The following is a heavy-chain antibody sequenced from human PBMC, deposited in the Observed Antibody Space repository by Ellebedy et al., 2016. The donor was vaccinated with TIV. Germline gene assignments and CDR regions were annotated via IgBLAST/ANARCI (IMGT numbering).Heavy chain of an antibody. CDR1: GLTPSTNP. J-gene: IGHJ4*02. V-gene: IGHV3-23*01. CDR3: VKDRVGQWLATFYFDY. CDR2: TRARGADT. D-gene: IGHD6-19*01. Sequence: PGGSLRPSCAGPGLTPSTNPMTWVRQAPGKGLAWVSRTRARGADTHYADSVKGRFTISRDNAKNSLHLQMNSLRAEDTALYYCVKDRVGQWLATFYFDYWGQGTLVTVSS.